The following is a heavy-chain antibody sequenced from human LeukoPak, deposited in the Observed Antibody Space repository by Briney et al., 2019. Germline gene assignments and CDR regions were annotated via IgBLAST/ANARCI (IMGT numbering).Heavy chain of an antibody. J-gene: IGHJ4*02. CDR2: ISYDGSNK. CDR1: GFTFSSYG. Sequence: GGSLRLSCAASGFTFSSYGMHWVRQAPGKGLEWVAVISYDGSNKYYADSVKGRFTISRDNSKNTLYLQMNSLRAEDTAVYYCARAYYYDSSGYWYYFDYWGQGALVTVPS. CDR3: ARAYYYDSSGYWYYFDY. V-gene: IGHV3-30*03. D-gene: IGHD3-22*01.